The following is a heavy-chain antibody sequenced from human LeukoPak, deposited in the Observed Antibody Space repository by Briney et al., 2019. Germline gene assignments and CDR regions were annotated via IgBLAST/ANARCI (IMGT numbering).Heavy chain of an antibody. CDR3: ARGRMGATGAYFDY. CDR2: IYYSGST. Sequence: KASETLSLTCTVSGGSISSSSYYWGWIRQPPGKGLEWIGSIYYSGSTYYNPSLKSRVTISVDTSKNQFSLKLSSVTAADTAVYYCARGRMGATGAYFDYWGQGTLVTVSS. D-gene: IGHD1-26*01. V-gene: IGHV4-39*01. J-gene: IGHJ4*02. CDR1: GGSISSSSYY.